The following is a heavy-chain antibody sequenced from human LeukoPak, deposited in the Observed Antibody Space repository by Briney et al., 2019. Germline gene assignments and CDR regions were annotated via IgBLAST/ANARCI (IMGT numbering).Heavy chain of an antibody. J-gene: IGHJ4*02. Sequence: GRSLRLSCAASGFTFSSYSMHWVRQAPGKGLEWVAVIWYDGSNKYYADSVKGRFTISRDNSKNTLYLQMNSLRAEDTAVYYCARFSGRNWGQGTLVTVSS. CDR2: IWYDGSNK. CDR3: ARFSGRN. CDR1: GFTFSSYS. D-gene: IGHD2-15*01. V-gene: IGHV3-33*01.